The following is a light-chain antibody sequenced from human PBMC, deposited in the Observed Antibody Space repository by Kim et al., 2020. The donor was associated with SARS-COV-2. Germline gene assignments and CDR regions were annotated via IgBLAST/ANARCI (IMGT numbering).Light chain of an antibody. V-gene: IGKV3-20*01. CDR1: QSVNDKY. J-gene: IGKJ3*01. CDR3: QQFGSSPPLT. Sequence: EIVLTQSPGTLSLSPGERATLSCRTSQSVNDKYLVWYQQKPGQAPRLLIYGASSRATSIPDRFSGSGSGTDFTLTISRLRPEDFAVYYCQQFGSSPPLTFGHGTKVDIK. CDR2: GAS.